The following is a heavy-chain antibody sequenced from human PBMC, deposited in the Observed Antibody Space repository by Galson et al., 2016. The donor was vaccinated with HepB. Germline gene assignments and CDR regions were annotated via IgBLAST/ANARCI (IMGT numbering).Heavy chain of an antibody. V-gene: IGHV3-48*02. J-gene: IGHJ4*02. CDR2: ITSSYTI. Sequence: SLRLSCAASGFTFSSYSMNWVRQTPGKGLEWVSYITSSYTIYYADSVKGRFTISRDNAKNSLYLQMNSLRDEDTAMYYCARVTTPFSSCDSWGQGTLAPVSS. CDR1: GFTFSSYS. D-gene: IGHD4-11*01. CDR3: ARVTTPFSSCDS.